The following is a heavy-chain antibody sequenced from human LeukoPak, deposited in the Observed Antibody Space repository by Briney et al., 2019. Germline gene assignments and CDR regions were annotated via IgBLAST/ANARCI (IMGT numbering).Heavy chain of an antibody. Sequence: PGGSLRLSCAASGFTFSSYWMHWVRQAPGKGLVWVSRINNDGNSTPYADSVKGRFTISRDNAKNTLYLQMNSLRAEDTAVYYCARSNHGCHDYWGQGTLVTVSS. V-gene: IGHV3-74*01. CDR2: INNDGNST. D-gene: IGHD4-11*01. J-gene: IGHJ4*02. CDR3: ARSNHGCHDY. CDR1: GFTFSSYW.